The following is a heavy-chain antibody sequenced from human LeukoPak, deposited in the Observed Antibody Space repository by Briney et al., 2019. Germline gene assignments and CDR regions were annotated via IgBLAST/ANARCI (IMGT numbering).Heavy chain of an antibody. CDR3: AKKYNTGLDP. CDR1: GFTFSSYE. V-gene: IGHV3-48*03. D-gene: IGHD1-14*01. J-gene: IGHJ5*02. Sequence: GGSLRLSCAASGFTFSSYEMNWVRQAPGKGLEWVSYISSSGSTIYYADSVKGRFTISRDNAKNSLYLQMNSLRAEDTAVYYCAKKYNTGLDPWGQGTLVTVSS. CDR2: ISSSGSTI.